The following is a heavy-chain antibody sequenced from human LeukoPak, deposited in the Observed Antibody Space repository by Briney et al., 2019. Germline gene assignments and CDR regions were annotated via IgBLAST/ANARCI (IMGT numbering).Heavy chain of an antibody. J-gene: IGHJ2*01. CDR1: GFTVSSNC. CDR3: ARGTGDYWYFDL. D-gene: IGHD7-27*01. V-gene: IGHV3-53*01. CDR2: IYNGGIT. Sequence: GGSLRLSCAASGFTVSSNCMTWVRQAPGKGLEWVSVIYNGGITYCSDSVKGRFTISRGNSKNMLYLQMDSLRTEDTAVYYCARGTGDYWYFDLWGRGTLVTVSS.